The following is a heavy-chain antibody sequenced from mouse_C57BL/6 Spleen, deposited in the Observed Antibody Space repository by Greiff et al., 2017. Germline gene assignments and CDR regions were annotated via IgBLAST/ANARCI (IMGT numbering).Heavy chain of an antibody. CDR2: IYPGDGDT. CDR3: ARRTVYYAMDY. V-gene: IGHV1-82*01. D-gene: IGHD4-1*01. Sequence: QVQLKQSGPELVKPGASVKISCKASGYAFSSSWMNWVKQRPGKGLEWIGRIYPGDGDTNYNGKFKGKATLTADKSSSTAYMQRSSLTSEDSAVYFCARRTVYYAMDYWGQGASVTFSS. CDR1: GYAFSSSW. J-gene: IGHJ4*01.